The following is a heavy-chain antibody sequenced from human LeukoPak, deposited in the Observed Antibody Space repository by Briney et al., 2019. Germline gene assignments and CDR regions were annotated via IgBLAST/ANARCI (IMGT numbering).Heavy chain of an antibody. V-gene: IGHV1-2*02. Sequence: ASVKVSCKASGYTFTGYYMHWVRPAPGQGLEWMEWINPNSGGTNYAQKFQGRVTMTRDTSISTAYMELSRLRSDDTAVYYCARSSRTIVATYFDYWGQGTLVTVSS. J-gene: IGHJ4*02. CDR3: ARSSRTIVATYFDY. D-gene: IGHD5-12*01. CDR1: GYTFTGYY. CDR2: INPNSGGT.